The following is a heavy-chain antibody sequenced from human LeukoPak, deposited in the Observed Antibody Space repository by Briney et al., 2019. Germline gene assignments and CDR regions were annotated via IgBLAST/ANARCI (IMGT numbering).Heavy chain of an antibody. Sequence: GGSLRLSCAASGFTFSGYAMSWVREAPGKGLGWVSGIRAGGSSTYYADSVKGRFTISRDNAKNSLYLQMNSLRDEDTAVFYCARSIYNWNGYFHSWGQGTLVTVSS. J-gene: IGHJ4*02. V-gene: IGHV3-23*01. CDR2: IRAGGSST. CDR1: GFTFSGYA. D-gene: IGHD1-1*01. CDR3: ARSIYNWNGYFHS.